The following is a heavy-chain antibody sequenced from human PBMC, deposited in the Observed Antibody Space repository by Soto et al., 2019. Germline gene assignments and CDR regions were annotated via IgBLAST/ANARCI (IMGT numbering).Heavy chain of an antibody. D-gene: IGHD6-19*01. V-gene: IGHV1-69*01. Sequence: QVQLVQSGAAVKKPGSSVRVACKSSAATFNFYAISWVRQAPGEALEWMGGVVPHSRTATYARKFHGRLTVTADESSSTTYMALSSLTSEDTALYYCARHPGQWRSYVYYWGQGTLVTVSS. J-gene: IGHJ4*01. CDR1: AATFNFYA. CDR3: ARHPGQWRSYVYY. CDR2: VVPHSRTA.